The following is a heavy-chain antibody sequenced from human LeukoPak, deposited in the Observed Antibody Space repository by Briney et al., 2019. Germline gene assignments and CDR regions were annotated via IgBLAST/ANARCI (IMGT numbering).Heavy chain of an antibody. CDR2: IYYSGST. Sequence: SETLSLTCTVSGGSISSSSYYWGWIRQPPGEGLEWIGSIYYSGSTYYNPSLKSRVTISVDTSKNQFSLKLSSVTAADTAVYYCARRKLTGIAAAGRNWFDPWGQGTLVTVSS. CDR3: ARRKLTGIAAAGRNWFDP. V-gene: IGHV4-39*07. CDR1: GGSISSSSYY. D-gene: IGHD6-13*01. J-gene: IGHJ5*02.